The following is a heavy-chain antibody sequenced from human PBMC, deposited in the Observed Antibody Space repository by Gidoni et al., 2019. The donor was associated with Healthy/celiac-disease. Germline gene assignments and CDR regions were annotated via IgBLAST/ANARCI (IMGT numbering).Heavy chain of an antibody. D-gene: IGHD3-16*01. CDR2: ISGDGGST. CDR3: AKGGSFDY. J-gene: IGHJ4*02. CDR1: GFPLRYSA. V-gene: IGHV3-23*01. Sequence: EVQPLESAGGLVQLGGSLCLSSVASGFPLRYSAMSWLRQDPGKGREWVSSISGDGGSTYYADSVKGRFTISRDNSKNTLYLQMNSLRAEDTDVYYCAKGGSFDYWGQGTLVTVSS.